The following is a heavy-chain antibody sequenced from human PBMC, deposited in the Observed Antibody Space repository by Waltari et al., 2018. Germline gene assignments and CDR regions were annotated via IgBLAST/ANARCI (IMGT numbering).Heavy chain of an antibody. V-gene: IGHV4-39*01. CDR1: GSSISSSNYY. J-gene: IGHJ5*02. D-gene: IGHD4-17*01. CDR3: ARHGYSGGWFDP. Sequence: QLQLQESGPGLVKPSETLSLTCSLSGSSISSSNYYWGWIRQPPGKGLEWIGSMFNGGSTYYNPSLKSRVTISVDTSKNQFSLRLNSVTAADTAIYYCARHGYSGGWFDPWGQGTLVTVSS. CDR2: MFNGGST.